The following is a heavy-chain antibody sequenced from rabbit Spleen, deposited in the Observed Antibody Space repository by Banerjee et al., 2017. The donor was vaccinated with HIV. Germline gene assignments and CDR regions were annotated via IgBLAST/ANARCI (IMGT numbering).Heavy chain of an antibody. Sequence: QSLEESGGDLVKPGASLTLTCTVSGFSFSSGYDMCWVRQAPGKGLEWIADIATSSSGSTYYASWAKGRFTTSKTSSTTVTLQVTSLTAADTATYFCARDLTGVIGWNFGWWGQGTLVTVS. V-gene: IGHV1S40*01. J-gene: IGHJ4*01. CDR2: IATSSSGST. CDR1: GFSFSSGYD. D-gene: IGHD1-1*01. CDR3: ARDLTGVIGWNFGW.